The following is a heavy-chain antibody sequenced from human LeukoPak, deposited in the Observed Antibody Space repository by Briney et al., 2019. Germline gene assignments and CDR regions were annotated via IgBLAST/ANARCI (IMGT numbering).Heavy chain of an antibody. Sequence: PSETLSLICAVYCETFSDYYWSWIRQPPGKGLEWIGEINHSGSTDYNPSLKSRVTISVDTSKNQFSLKLSSVTAADTAVYYCARCLQWPLRRCFDYWGQGSLVTVSS. CDR2: INHSGST. D-gene: IGHD2-15*01. CDR3: ARCLQWPLRRCFDY. V-gene: IGHV4-34*01. J-gene: IGHJ4*02. CDR1: CETFSDYY.